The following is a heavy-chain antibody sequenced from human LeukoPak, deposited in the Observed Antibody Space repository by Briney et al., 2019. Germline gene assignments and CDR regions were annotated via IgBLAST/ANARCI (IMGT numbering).Heavy chain of an antibody. CDR2: ISSSSSYI. V-gene: IGHV3-21*01. CDR1: GFTFSSYS. CDR3: ARDRKYSGSYFEY. J-gene: IGHJ4*03. Sequence: PGGSLRLSCAASGFTFSSYSMNWVRQAPGKGLEWVSSISSSSSYIYYADSVTGRFTISRDNAKNSLYLQMNSLRAEDTAVYYCARDRKYSGSYFEYWGEGTLVTVSS. D-gene: IGHD1-26*01.